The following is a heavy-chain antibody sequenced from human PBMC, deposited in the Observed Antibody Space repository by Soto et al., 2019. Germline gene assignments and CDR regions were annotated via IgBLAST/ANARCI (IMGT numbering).Heavy chain of an antibody. J-gene: IGHJ4*02. D-gene: IGHD6-13*01. V-gene: IGHV4-39*01. Sequence: KASETLSLTCPVSGVSISSSRYYWGWIRQPPGKGLEWIGSIYYSGSTYYNPSLKSRVTISVDTSKNQFSLKMSSVTAADTAVYYCARQYASSWDRFDHWGQGTLVTVSS. CDR3: ARQYASSWDRFDH. CDR2: IYYSGST. CDR1: GVSISSSRYY.